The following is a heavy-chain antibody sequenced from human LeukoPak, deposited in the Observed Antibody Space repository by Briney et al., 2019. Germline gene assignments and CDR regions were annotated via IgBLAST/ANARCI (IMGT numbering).Heavy chain of an antibody. D-gene: IGHD3-3*01. Sequence: GGSLRLSCAASGFTFSSYSMNWVRQAPGKGLEWVSSISSSSSYIYYADSVKGRFTISRDNAKNSLYLQMNSLRAEDTAVYYCARDISVFGVVTNLYYYYYYGMDVWGQGTTVTVSS. CDR2: ISSSSSYI. CDR1: GFTFSSYS. V-gene: IGHV3-21*01. J-gene: IGHJ6*02. CDR3: ARDISVFGVVTNLYYYYYYGMDV.